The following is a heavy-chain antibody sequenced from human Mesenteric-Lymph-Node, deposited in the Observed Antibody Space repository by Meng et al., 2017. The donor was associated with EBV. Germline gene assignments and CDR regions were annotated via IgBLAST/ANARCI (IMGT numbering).Heavy chain of an antibody. J-gene: IGHJ4*02. CDR1: GVSISTQTNY. CDR2: AYYTGTN. D-gene: IGHD4-17*01. V-gene: IGHV4-39*02. Sequence: QLHPHESGPGPLKTLEPLPLTCTVSGVSISTQTNYWAWIRQPPGKGLEWIGSAYYTGTNLYTPSFKNRVTMSLDTSKNHFSLQLTSVTAADTAVYYCATGLYGDYALANWGQGTLVTVSS. CDR3: ATGLYGDYALAN.